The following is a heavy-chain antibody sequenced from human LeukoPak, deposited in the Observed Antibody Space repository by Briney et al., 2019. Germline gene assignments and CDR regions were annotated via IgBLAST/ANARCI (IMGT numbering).Heavy chain of an antibody. CDR2: VNRVGYT. D-gene: IGHD6-25*01. CDR1: GASFSGYS. Sequence: EPSETLSLTCAVHGASFSGYSWSWVRLSPGKGLEWIGEVNRVGYTIYNPSLKSRVTISIDTSTTQFSLRLTSVTVADTAVYFCARERVVSDYNWFDPWGQGTLVTVSS. J-gene: IGHJ5*02. V-gene: IGHV4-34*01. CDR3: ARERVVSDYNWFDP.